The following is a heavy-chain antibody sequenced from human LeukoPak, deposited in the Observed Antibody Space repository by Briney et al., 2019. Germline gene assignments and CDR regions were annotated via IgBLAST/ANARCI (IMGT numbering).Heavy chain of an antibody. D-gene: IGHD3-9*01. J-gene: IGHJ4*02. CDR1: GYTFTSYA. CDR2: INTNTGNP. CDR3: AISPLYYDILTGYYKASPLDY. Sequence: ASVKVSCKASGYTFTSYAMNWVRQAPRQGLEWMGWINTNTGNPTYAQGFTGRFVFSLDTSVSTAYLQISSLKAEDTAVYYCAISPLYYDILTGYYKASPLDYWGQGTLVTVSS. V-gene: IGHV7-4-1*02.